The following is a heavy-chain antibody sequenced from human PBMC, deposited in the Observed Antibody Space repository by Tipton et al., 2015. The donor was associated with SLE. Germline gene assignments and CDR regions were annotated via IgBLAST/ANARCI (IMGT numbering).Heavy chain of an antibody. CDR1: GDSISAYY. D-gene: IGHD3-9*01. V-gene: IGHV4-4*09. CDR2: IYTSGST. Sequence: TLSLTCTVSGDSISAYYWSWIRQPPGKGLEWIGYIYTSGSTNYNPSLKSRVTISLDTSMNHFSLRLSSVTAADTAVYYCARTGYAGGGLWGRGTLVTVST. CDR3: ARTGYAGGGL. J-gene: IGHJ2*01.